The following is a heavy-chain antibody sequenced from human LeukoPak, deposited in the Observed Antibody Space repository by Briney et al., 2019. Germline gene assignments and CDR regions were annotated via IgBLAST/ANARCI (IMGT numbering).Heavy chain of an antibody. CDR1: GFTFSDYS. CDR3: AKTEMATTTDAFDI. CDR2: ISGSGGST. D-gene: IGHD5-24*01. V-gene: IGHV3-23*01. J-gene: IGHJ3*02. Sequence: GGSLRLSCAASGFTFSDYSMNWVRQAPGKGLEWVSAISGSGGSTYYADSVKGRFTISRDNSKNTLYLQMNSLRAEDTAVYYCAKTEMATTTDAFDIWGQGTMVTVSS.